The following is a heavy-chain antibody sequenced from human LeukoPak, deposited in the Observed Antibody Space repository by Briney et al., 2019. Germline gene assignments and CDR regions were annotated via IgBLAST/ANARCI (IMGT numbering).Heavy chain of an antibody. J-gene: IGHJ5*02. V-gene: IGHV3-30*04. CDR3: TRKSGGSQRKMDDWFDP. CDR1: GFTFSSYA. D-gene: IGHD3-10*01. CDR2: ISNDGTYK. Sequence: PGGSLRLSCAASGFTFSSYAMHWVRQAPDKGLEYVAVISNDGTYKYFGDSVKGRFTISRDNSKNTLYLQMDSLRVEDTAVYSCTRKSGGSQRKMDDWFDPWGQGTLLTVSS.